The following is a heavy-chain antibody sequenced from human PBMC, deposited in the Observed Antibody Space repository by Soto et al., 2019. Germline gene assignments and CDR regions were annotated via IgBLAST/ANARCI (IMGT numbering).Heavy chain of an antibody. D-gene: IGHD1-7*01. CDR1: GFSLSGYG. CDR2: IWYDGTTK. J-gene: IGHJ6*02. V-gene: IGHV3-33*06. CDR3: AKTDAGTPQDYYYGMDV. Sequence: PGGSLRLSCEVSGFSLSGYGMHWVRQTPGKGLEWVAVIWYDGTTKNYADSVKGRFTISRDNSKNTLYLQMNSLRAEDTAVYYCAKTDAGTPQDYYYGMDVWGQGTTVTVSS.